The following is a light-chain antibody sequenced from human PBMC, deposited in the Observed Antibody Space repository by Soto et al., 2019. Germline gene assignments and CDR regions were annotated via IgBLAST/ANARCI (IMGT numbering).Light chain of an antibody. CDR1: QRISSSY. CDR2: AAS. CDR3: QQYGSSRWT. V-gene: IGKV3-20*01. Sequence: VLTQSPGTLSLSPGERTTLSCRASQRISSSYLAWYQQKPGQAPRLLIYAASSRATGIPDGFSGSGSGTDFTLTISRLESEDFAVYYCQQYGSSRWTFGQGTKVDIK. J-gene: IGKJ1*01.